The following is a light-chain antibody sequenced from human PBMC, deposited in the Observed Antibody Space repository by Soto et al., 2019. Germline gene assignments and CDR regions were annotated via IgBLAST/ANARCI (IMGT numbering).Light chain of an antibody. J-gene: IGLJ2*01. Sequence: QSALTQPASVSGSPGQSITISCTGTSSDVGAYNFVSWYQQHPGKAPKLMIYDVSNWPPCVSNRFSGSKSGNTASLAIAGLQAEDEADYCCSSYSSSSTVVFGGGTKLTVL. CDR2: DVS. CDR3: SSYSSSSTVV. CDR1: SSDVGAYNF. V-gene: IGLV2-14*01.